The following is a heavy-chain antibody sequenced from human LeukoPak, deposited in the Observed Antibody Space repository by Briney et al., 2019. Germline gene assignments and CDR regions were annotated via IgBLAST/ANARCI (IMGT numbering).Heavy chain of an antibody. CDR3: ARDRTSGYSYGPFFDY. J-gene: IGHJ4*02. V-gene: IGHV1-2*02. CDR1: GYTFTGYY. D-gene: IGHD5-18*01. CDR2: INPNSGGT. Sequence: GASVKVSCKASGYTFTGYYMHWVRQAPGQGLEWMGWINPNSGGTNYAQKFQGRVTMTRDTSISTAYMELSRLRSDDTAVYYCARDRTSGYSYGPFFDYWGQGTLVTVSS.